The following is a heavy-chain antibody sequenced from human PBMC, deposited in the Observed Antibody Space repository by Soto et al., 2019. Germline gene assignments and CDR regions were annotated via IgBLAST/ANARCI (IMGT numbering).Heavy chain of an antibody. CDR1: GFTFSNYA. CDR2: ISYDGSSK. Sequence: QVQLVESGGGVVQPGRSLRLSCAASGFTFSNYAIHWVRQAPGKGLEWVAVISYDGSSKYYADSVKGRFTIARDNSKNTLYLQMNSLRAEDTAVYYCAREPAYYYDSSGYSVPFGYWGQGTLVTVSS. CDR3: AREPAYYYDSSGYSVPFGY. D-gene: IGHD3-22*01. V-gene: IGHV3-30-3*01. J-gene: IGHJ4*02.